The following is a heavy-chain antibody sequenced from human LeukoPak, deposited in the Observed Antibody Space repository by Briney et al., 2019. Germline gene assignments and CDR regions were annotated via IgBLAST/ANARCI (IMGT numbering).Heavy chain of an antibody. V-gene: IGHV1-8*01. CDR1: GYTFTSYD. CDR3: ARSRMVRGVAFGY. D-gene: IGHD3-10*01. Sequence: ASVKVSCKASGYTFTSYDINRVRQATGQGLEWMGWMNPNSGNTGYAQKFQGRVTMTRNTSISTAYMELSSLRSEDTAVYYCARSRMVRGVAFGYWGQGTLVTVSS. J-gene: IGHJ4*02. CDR2: MNPNSGNT.